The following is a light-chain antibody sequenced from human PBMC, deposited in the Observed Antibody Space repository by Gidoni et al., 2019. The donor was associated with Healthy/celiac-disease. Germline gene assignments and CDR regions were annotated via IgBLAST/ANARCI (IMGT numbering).Light chain of an antibody. CDR1: QSISSY. V-gene: IGKV1-39*01. CDR3: QQSYSTPYT. Sequence: IQMTQSPSSLSASVGDRVTITCRASQSISSYVNWYQQKPGKAPKLLIYAASSLQSGVPSRFSGSGSGTDFTLTISSLQPEDVATYYCQQSYSTPYTFGQGTKLEIK. J-gene: IGKJ2*01. CDR2: AAS.